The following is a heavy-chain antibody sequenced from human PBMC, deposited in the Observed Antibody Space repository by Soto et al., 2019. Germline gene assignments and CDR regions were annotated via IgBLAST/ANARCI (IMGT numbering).Heavy chain of an antibody. J-gene: IGHJ4*02. CDR1: GFTFSSYG. D-gene: IGHD4-17*01. V-gene: IGHV3-30*18. CDR3: QKVLDYGDSLDY. CDR2: ISYDGSNK. Sequence: QVQLVESGGGVVQPGRSLRLSCAASGFTFSSYGMHWVRQAPGKGLEWVAVISYDGSNKYYADSVKGRFTISRDNSKNTLYLQMNSLRAEDTAVYYCQKVLDYGDSLDYWGQGTLVTVSS.